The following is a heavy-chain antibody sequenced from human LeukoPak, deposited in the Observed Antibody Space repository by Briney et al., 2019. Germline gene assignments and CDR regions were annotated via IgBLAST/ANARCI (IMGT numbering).Heavy chain of an antibody. J-gene: IGHJ3*02. CDR2: IYYSGST. D-gene: IGHD4-23*01. Sequence: SETLSLTCTVSGGSISSSSYYWGWIRQPPGKGLEWIGSIYYSGSTYYNPSLKSRVTISVDTSKNQFSLKLSSVTAADTAVYYCARHLTSFPSHGGNSRFRSYDAFDIWGQGTMVTVSS. CDR1: GGSISSSSYY. V-gene: IGHV4-39*01. CDR3: ARHLTSFPSHGGNSRFRSYDAFDI.